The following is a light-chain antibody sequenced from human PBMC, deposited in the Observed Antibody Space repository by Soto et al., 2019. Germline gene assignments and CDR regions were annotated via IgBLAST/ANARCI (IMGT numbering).Light chain of an antibody. Sequence: QSVLTQPPSVSGSPGQSVTISCTGTSNDVGTYNRVSWYQEPPGTAPKLMIYEVNNRPSGVPDRFSGSKSGNTASLTISGLQAEDEADYYCSSYTSSSTLLFGGRTKLTVL. CDR1: SNDVGTYNR. CDR3: SSYTSSSTLL. V-gene: IGLV2-18*02. J-gene: IGLJ2*01. CDR2: EVN.